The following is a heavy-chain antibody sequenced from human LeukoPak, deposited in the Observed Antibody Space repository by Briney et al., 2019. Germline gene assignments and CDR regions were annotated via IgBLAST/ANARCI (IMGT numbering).Heavy chain of an antibody. D-gene: IGHD6-19*01. CDR2: ISGDGGRT. Sequence: PGGSLRLSCAASGFTFDDYAMHWVRQAPGKGLEWVSLISGDGGRTYYADSVKGRFTISRDNSKNSLFLQMNSLRTEDTALYYCTKGGQWLSDYWGQGTLVTVSP. V-gene: IGHV3-43*02. CDR1: GFTFDDYA. CDR3: TKGGQWLSDY. J-gene: IGHJ4*02.